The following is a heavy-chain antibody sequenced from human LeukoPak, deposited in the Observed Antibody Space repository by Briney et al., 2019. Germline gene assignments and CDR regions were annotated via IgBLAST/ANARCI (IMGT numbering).Heavy chain of an antibody. V-gene: IGHV4-34*01. CDR2: INHSGGT. D-gene: IGHD3-22*01. CDR3: ARGYESTAVD. J-gene: IGHJ4*02. CDR1: GGSFSGYY. Sequence: KPSETLSLTCAVYGGSFSGYYWSWIRQPPGKGLEWIGEINHSGGTNYNPSLKSRVTISVDTSKNQFSLKLSSVTAADTAVYYCARGYESTAVDWGQGTLVTVSP.